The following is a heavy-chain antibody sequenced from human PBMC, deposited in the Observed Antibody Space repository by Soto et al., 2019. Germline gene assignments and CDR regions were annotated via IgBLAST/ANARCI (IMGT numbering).Heavy chain of an antibody. CDR2: ISAYNGNT. CDR1: GYTFTSYG. V-gene: IGHV1-18*01. Sequence: ASVKVSCKASGYTFTSYGISWVRQAPGQGLEWMGWISAYNGNTNYAQKLQGRVTMTTDTSTSTAYMELRSLRSDDTAVYYCARYRSRPSRSYYYGMDVWGQGTTVTVSS. CDR3: ARYRSRPSRSYYYGMDV. D-gene: IGHD1-26*01. J-gene: IGHJ6*02.